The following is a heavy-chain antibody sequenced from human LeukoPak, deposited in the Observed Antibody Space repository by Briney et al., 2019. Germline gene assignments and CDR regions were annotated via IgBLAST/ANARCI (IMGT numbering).Heavy chain of an antibody. Sequence: PGGSLRLSCAASRFSFSSYGMNWVRQAPGQGLEWISYISRSSGNIHYADSVKGRFTISRDNAKNSLFLQMNSLRVEDTAVCYCARVGEFLRSPYYYMDVWGKGTTVTVSS. D-gene: IGHD3-3*01. CDR1: RFSFSSYG. CDR2: ISRSSGNI. CDR3: ARVGEFLRSPYYYMDV. J-gene: IGHJ6*03. V-gene: IGHV3-48*01.